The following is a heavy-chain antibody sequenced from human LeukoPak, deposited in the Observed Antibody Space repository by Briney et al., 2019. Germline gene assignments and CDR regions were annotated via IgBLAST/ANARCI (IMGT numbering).Heavy chain of an antibody. CDR3: ARGPLVPAATYAFDI. D-gene: IGHD2-2*01. Sequence: GASVKVSCKASGYTFTSYYMHWVRQAPGQGLEWMGIINPSGGSASYAQKFQGRVTMTRDTSTSTVYMELSSLRSEDTAVYYCARGPLVPAATYAFDIWGQGTMVTVSS. CDR2: INPSGGSA. CDR1: GYTFTSYY. J-gene: IGHJ3*02. V-gene: IGHV1-46*01.